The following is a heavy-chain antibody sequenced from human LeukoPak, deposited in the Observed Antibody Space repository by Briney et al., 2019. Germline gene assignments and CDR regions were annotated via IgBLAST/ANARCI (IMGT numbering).Heavy chain of an antibody. CDR2: IYYSGST. J-gene: IGHJ4*02. D-gene: IGHD3-22*01. CDR1: GGSISSSSYY. V-gene: IGHV4-39*07. CDR3: ARRRGPTYYYDSSGRTYYFDY. Sequence: PSETLSLTCTVSGGSISSSSYYWGWIRQPPGKGLEWIGSIYYSGSTYYSPSLKSRVTISVDTSKNQFSLKLSSVTAADTAVYYCARRRGPTYYYDSSGRTYYFDYWGQGTLVTVSS.